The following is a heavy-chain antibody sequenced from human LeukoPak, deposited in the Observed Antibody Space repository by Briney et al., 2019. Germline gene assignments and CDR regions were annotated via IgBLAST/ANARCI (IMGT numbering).Heavy chain of an antibody. CDR1: GFTFSSYW. J-gene: IGHJ4*02. CDR3: ASGARGTREGGDLYSFDY. CDR2: IKQDGSEK. Sequence: GWSLRLSCAASGFTFSSYWMCWVRQAPGKGLEWVANIKQDGSEKYYVDSVKGRFTISRDNAKNSLHLQLNSLRAEDTAVYYCASGARGTREGGDLYSFDYWGQGTLVTVSS. V-gene: IGHV3-7*01. D-gene: IGHD4-17*01.